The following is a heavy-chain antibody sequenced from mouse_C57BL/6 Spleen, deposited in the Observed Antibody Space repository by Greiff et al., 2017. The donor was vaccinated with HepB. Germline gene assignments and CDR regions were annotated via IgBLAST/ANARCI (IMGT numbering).Heavy chain of an antibody. D-gene: IGHD3-2*02. CDR3: ARLTAQTYAFDY. CDR2: INPNYGTT. J-gene: IGHJ2*01. Sequence: EVQLLQSGPELVKPGASVKISCKASGYSFTDYNMNWVKQSNGKSLEWIGVINPNYGTTRYNHKFKGKATLTVDQSSSPAYMQLNSLTSKDSAVYYCARLTAQTYAFDYWGQGTTLTVSS. V-gene: IGHV1-39*01. CDR1: GYSFTDYN.